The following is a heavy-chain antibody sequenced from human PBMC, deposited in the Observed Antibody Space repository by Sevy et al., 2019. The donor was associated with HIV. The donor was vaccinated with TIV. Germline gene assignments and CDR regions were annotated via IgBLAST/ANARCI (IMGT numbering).Heavy chain of an antibody. J-gene: IGHJ4*02. Sequence: GSLRLSCAASGFTFSSYAMHWVRQAPGKGLEWVAVISYDGSNKYYADSVKGRFTISRDNSKNTLYLQMNSLRAEDTAVYYCARDGQQLPFDYWGQGTLVTVSS. D-gene: IGHD6-13*01. V-gene: IGHV3-30-3*01. CDR1: GFTFSSYA. CDR2: ISYDGSNK. CDR3: ARDGQQLPFDY.